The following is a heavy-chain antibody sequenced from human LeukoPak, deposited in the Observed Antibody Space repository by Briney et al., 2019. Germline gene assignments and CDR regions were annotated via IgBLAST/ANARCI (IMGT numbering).Heavy chain of an antibody. CDR2: ISYDGSNK. D-gene: IGHD6-13*01. Sequence: PGGSLRLSCAASGFIFTNYYMSWVRQAPGKGLEWVAVISYDGSNKYYADSVKGRFTISRDNSKNTLYLQMNSLRAEDTAVYYCAKGYSSSWYSFYYYYYYMDVWGKGTTVTVSS. CDR3: AKGYSSSWYSFYYYYYYMDV. CDR1: GFIFTNYY. J-gene: IGHJ6*03. V-gene: IGHV3-30*18.